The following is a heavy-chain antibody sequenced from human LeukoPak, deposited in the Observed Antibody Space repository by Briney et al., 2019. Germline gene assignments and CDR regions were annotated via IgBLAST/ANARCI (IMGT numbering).Heavy chain of an antibody. D-gene: IGHD5-24*01. CDR1: GYTFTSYA. V-gene: IGHV1-2*02. J-gene: IGHJ4*02. Sequence: ASVNVSCKASGYTFTSYAIHWVRQAPGQGLDWMGWITPGGGTNYPQKFQGRVAITWDTSITTAYMDLSRLTSDDTAVYYCARDRYGDGFAHLDYWGQGALVTVSS. CDR2: ITPGGGT. CDR3: ARDRYGDGFAHLDY.